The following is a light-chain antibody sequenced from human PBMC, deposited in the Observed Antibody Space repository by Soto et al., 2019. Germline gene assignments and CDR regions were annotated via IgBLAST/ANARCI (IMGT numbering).Light chain of an antibody. CDR1: QSVSSSY. CDR3: QQYGSSRWT. Sequence: EIALTQSPGTLSLSPGEGATLSCRASQSVSSSYLAWYQQNRGQAPRLLIYGASTRATGTPDRFSGSGSGTDFTLTITRLEPEEFAVYYCQQYGSSRWTFGQGTKVEIK. CDR2: GAS. J-gene: IGKJ1*01. V-gene: IGKV3-20*01.